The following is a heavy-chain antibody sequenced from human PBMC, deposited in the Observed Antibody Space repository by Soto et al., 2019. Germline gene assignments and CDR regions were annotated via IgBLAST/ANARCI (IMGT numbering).Heavy chain of an antibody. V-gene: IGHV4-59*08. CDR2: IYSSGST. CDR1: VGSISNYY. CDR3: AEDSYYHDRTGYYIFDY. J-gene: IGHJ4*02. Sequence: SETMSLTCTVSVGSISNYYWSWIRQPPGKEMEWIGYIYSSGSTNYNPSLKSRVTISVDTSKNQFSLKLTSVTAADTAVYYCAEDSYYHDRTGYYIFDYWGQGTLVTVSS. D-gene: IGHD3-22*01.